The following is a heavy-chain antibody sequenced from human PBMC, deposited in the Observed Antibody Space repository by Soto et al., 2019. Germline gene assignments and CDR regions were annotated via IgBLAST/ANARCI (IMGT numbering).Heavy chain of an antibody. J-gene: IGHJ3*02. CDR2: IYYSGST. CDR1: GDSISSYY. CDR3: ARKAYCSGGSCYRDAFDI. Sequence: SETLSLTCTVSGDSISSYYWSWIRQPPGKGLEWIGYIYYSGSTNYNLSLKSRVTISVDTSKNQFSLKLSSVTAADTAVYYCARKAYCSGGSCYRDAFDIWGQGTMVTVSS. D-gene: IGHD2-15*01. V-gene: IGHV4-59*01.